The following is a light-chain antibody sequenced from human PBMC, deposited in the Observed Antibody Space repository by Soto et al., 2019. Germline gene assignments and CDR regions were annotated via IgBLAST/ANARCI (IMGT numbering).Light chain of an antibody. Sequence: DIQLTQSPSFLSASVGDRVTITCRASQGISSYLAWYQQKPVKAPKLLIYAASTLQSGVPSRFSGSGSGTEFTLTLSSLQPEDFATYYCQQLNSYPRMYTFGQGTKLEIK. CDR1: QGISSY. V-gene: IGKV1-9*01. CDR2: AAS. CDR3: QQLNSYPRMYT. J-gene: IGKJ2*01.